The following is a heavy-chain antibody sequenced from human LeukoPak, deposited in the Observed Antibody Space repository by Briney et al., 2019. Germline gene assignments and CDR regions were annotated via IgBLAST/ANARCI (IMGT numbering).Heavy chain of an antibody. D-gene: IGHD3-22*01. V-gene: IGHV4-59*08. CDR1: GGSISSYY. Sequence: SETLSLTCTVSGGSISSYYWSRIRQPPGKGLEWIGYIFYSGSTNYNPSLKSRVTISVDTSKNQFSLKLSSVTAADTAVYYCARHGSVSSGALVWGQGSLVTVCS. CDR2: IFYSGST. CDR3: ARHGSVSSGALV. J-gene: IGHJ4*02.